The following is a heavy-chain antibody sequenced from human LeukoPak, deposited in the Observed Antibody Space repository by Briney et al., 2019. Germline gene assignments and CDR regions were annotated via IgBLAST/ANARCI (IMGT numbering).Heavy chain of an antibody. D-gene: IGHD6-19*01. CDR3: ARDSRGIAVAGTPWYY. CDR1: GFTFSDYY. V-gene: IGHV3-11*01. J-gene: IGHJ4*02. Sequence: TGGSLRLSCAASGFTFSDYYMSWIRQAPGKGLEWVSYISSSGSTIYYADSVKGRFTISRDNAKNSLYLQMNSLRAEDTAVYYCARDSRGIAVAGTPWYYWGQGTLVTVSS. CDR2: ISSSGSTI.